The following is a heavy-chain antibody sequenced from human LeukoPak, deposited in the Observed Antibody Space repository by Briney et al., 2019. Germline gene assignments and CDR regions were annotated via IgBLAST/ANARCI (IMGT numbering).Heavy chain of an antibody. V-gene: IGHV4-59*01. CDR2: IYYSGGT. D-gene: IGHD3-10*02. CDR3: ARVLPVWGLIISWSDP. CDR1: GGSISSYY. Sequence: SETLSLTCSVSGGSISSYYWSWIRQPPGKGLEWIGYIYYSGGTNYNPSLRSRVTISLDTSKNQFSLNLSSVTAADTAVYYCARVLPVWGLIISWSDPWGQGTLVTVSS. J-gene: IGHJ5*02.